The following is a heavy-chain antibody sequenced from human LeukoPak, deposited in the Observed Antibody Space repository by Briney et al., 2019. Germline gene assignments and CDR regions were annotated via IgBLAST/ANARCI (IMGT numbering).Heavy chain of an antibody. CDR1: GFTFSSYG. J-gene: IGHJ4*02. V-gene: IGHV3-30*18. D-gene: IGHD5-12*01. Sequence: GGSLRLSCAASGFTFSSYGMHWVRQAPGKGLEWVAVISYDGSNKYYADSVKGRFTISRDNSKNTLYLQMNSLRAEDTAVYYCAKVLVDSGYDLFDYWGQGTLVTVSS. CDR2: ISYDGSNK. CDR3: AKVLVDSGYDLFDY.